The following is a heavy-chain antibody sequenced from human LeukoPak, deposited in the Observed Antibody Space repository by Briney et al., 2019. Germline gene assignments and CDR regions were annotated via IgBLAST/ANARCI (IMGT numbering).Heavy chain of an antibody. J-gene: IGHJ4*02. CDR2: ISTSGTII. CDR3: ARNVYNFDY. Sequence: PGGSLRLSCAVSGFTFSSYEMIWVCQAPGKGLEWVSYISTSGTIINHADSVKGRFTISRDNAKNSLYLQMNSLRAEDTAVYYCARNVYNFDYWGQGTLVTVSS. D-gene: IGHD3-10*02. CDR1: GFTFSSYE. V-gene: IGHV3-48*03.